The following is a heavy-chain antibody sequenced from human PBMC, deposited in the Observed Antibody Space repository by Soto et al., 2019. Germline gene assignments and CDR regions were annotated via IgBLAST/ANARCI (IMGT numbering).Heavy chain of an antibody. J-gene: IGHJ6*02. CDR2: ISGSGGST. D-gene: IGHD3-3*01. CDR1: GFTFSSYA. V-gene: IGHV3-23*01. Sequence: GGSLRLSCAASGFTFSSYAMSWVRQAPGKGLEWVSAISGSGGSTYYADSVKGRFTISRDNSKNTLYLQMNSLRAEDTAVYYCARGPGFLEWLLYAPPGYYGMDVWGQGTTVTVSS. CDR3: ARGPGFLEWLLYAPPGYYGMDV.